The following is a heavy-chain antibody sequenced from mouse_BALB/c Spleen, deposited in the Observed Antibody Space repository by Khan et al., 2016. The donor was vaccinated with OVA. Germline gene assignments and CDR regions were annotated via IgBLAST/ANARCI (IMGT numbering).Heavy chain of an antibody. Sequence: QVQLKQSGAELARPGASVKMSCKASGYTFTTYTIYWVKQRPGQGLEWIGYIIPSTDYTTYNQKFKDKATLTADKSSSTAYMQLSSLTSDDSAVYYCAKEGAYYRSDGWFAYWGQGTLVTVSA. D-gene: IGHD2-14*01. J-gene: IGHJ3*01. CDR3: AKEGAYYRSDGWFAY. V-gene: IGHV1-4*01. CDR1: GYTFTTYT. CDR2: IIPSTDYT.